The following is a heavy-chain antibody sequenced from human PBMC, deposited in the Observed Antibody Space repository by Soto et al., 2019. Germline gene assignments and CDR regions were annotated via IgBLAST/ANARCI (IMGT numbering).Heavy chain of an antibody. Sequence: QVQVVESGGGVVQPGRSLRLSCQVSGFPLKIYAMHWVRQAPGKGLEWVGVLSFDGKNTHYAESVRGRFTISRDLSKNMIYLEMNSLRPEDSAVYFCARVLGPAQYSGADVWGQGTAVTVSS. V-gene: IGHV3-30*04. CDR1: GFPLKIYA. CDR2: LSFDGKNT. CDR3: ARVLGPAQYSGADV. D-gene: IGHD5-18*01. J-gene: IGHJ6*01.